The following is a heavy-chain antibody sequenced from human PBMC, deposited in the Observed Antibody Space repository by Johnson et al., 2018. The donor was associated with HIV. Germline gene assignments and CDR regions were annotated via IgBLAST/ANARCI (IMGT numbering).Heavy chain of an antibody. J-gene: IGHJ3*02. CDR3: AKDRSSGWYPAFDI. Sequence: QVQLVESGGGLVKPGGSLRLSCAASGFTFSDYYMSWIRQAPGKGLEWVSYISGRGGSTYYADSVKGRFTISRDIPKNTLYLQMNSLRAEDTAVYYCAKDRSSGWYPAFDIWGQGTMVTVSS. CDR2: ISGRGGST. V-gene: IGHV3-11*01. CDR1: GFTFSDYY. D-gene: IGHD6-19*01.